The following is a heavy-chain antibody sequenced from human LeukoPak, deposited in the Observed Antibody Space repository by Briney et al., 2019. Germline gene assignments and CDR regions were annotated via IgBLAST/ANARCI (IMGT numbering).Heavy chain of an antibody. CDR2: ISSGGNTI. CDR1: GFTFSSYE. V-gene: IGHV3-48*03. D-gene: IGHD2-2*01. Sequence: GGSLRLSCAASGFTFSSYEMNWVRQAPGKGLEWVSYISSGGNTIYCADSVKGRFTISRDNAKNSLYLQMNSLRAEDTAVYYCARGCCTSTSCTCYYYYGMDVWGKGTTVTVSS. CDR3: ARGCCTSTSCTCYYYYGMDV. J-gene: IGHJ6*04.